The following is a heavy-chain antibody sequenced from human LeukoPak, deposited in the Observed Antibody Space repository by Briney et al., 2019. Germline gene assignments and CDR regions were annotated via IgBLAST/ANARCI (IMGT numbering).Heavy chain of an antibody. CDR1: GSSISSSSYY. J-gene: IGHJ4*02. CDR3: ARDRGVPRPYYFDQ. V-gene: IGHV4-39*07. Sequence: SETLSLACTVSGSSISSSSYYWGCIRQPPGKGLEWIGSIHYNGSTCYNPSLESRVIMSVDTSKNQFSLNLTSVTAADAAMYYCARDRGVPRPYYFDQWGQGTLVTVSS. CDR2: IHYNGST. D-gene: IGHD3-10*01.